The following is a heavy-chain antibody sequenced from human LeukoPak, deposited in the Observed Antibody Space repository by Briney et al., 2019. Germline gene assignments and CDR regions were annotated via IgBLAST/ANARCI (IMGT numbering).Heavy chain of an antibody. J-gene: IGHJ4*02. Sequence: GASVKVSCKASGYTFTGYYMHWVRQAPGQGLEWMGWINPNSGGTNYAQKFQGRVTMTRDTSISTAYMELSRLRSDDTAVYYCARAFVRVAAAGTGYWGQGTLVTVSS. CDR1: GYTFTGYY. V-gene: IGHV1-2*02. CDR2: INPNSGGT. CDR3: ARAFVRVAAAGTGY. D-gene: IGHD6-13*01.